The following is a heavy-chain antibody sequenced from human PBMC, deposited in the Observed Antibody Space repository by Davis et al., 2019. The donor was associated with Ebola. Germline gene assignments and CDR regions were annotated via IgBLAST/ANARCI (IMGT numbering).Heavy chain of an antibody. Sequence: GESLKISCAASGFTFSTYWMTWVRQAPGKGREWVANINQDGSEKYYGDSVKGRFTISRDNAKNPLYLHMNSLRAEDTAVYFCARDSSGWRPLDYWGQGTLVTVSS. V-gene: IGHV3-7*03. D-gene: IGHD6-19*01. CDR1: GFTFSTYW. CDR3: ARDSSGWRPLDY. CDR2: INQDGSEK. J-gene: IGHJ4*02.